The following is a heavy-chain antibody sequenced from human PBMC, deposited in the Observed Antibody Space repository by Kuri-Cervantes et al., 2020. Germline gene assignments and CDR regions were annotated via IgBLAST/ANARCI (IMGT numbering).Heavy chain of an antibody. Sequence: GSLRLSCTVSGDSISSYYWSWIRQPPGKGLEWIGYVYYSGSTDYNPSLKSRVTISIDTSKNQFSLSLTSVTAADTAVYYCARGRSVSTSSYHYYFMDVWGKGTTVTVSS. V-gene: IGHV4-59*01. CDR3: ARGRSVSTSSYHYYFMDV. J-gene: IGHJ6*03. CDR2: VYYSGST. CDR1: GDSISSYY. D-gene: IGHD3-10*01.